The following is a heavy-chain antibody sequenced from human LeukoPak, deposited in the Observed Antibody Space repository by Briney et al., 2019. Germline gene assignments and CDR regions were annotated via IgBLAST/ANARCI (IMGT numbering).Heavy chain of an antibody. J-gene: IGHJ4*02. CDR3: AIMHGYYDGSGYWVQ. D-gene: IGHD3-22*01. V-gene: IGHV3-23*01. CDR1: GFTFSSYA. CDR2: ISGSGGGT. Sequence: PGGSLRLSCAASGFTFSSYAMSWVRQAPGKGLEWVSAISGSGGGTYYADSVKGRFTISRDNSKNTLYLQMNSLRAEDTAVYYCAIMHGYYDGSGYWVQWGQGTLVTVSP.